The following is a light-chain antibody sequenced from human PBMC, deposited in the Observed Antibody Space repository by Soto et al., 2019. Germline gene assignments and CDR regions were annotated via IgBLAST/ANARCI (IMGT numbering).Light chain of an antibody. V-gene: IGKV3-20*01. Sequence: EIVLTQSPGTLSLSPGERATLSCRASHSVSSSYLAWYQQKPGQAPRLLIYGASSRATGIPDRVSGSGSGTDFTLTISRLEPADFAVYYCQQYGSSPPITFGQGTRLEIK. J-gene: IGKJ5*01. CDR2: GAS. CDR3: QQYGSSPPIT. CDR1: HSVSSSY.